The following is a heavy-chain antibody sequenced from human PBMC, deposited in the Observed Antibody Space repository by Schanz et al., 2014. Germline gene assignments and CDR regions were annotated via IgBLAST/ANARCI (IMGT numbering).Heavy chain of an antibody. Sequence: EVQLLESGGGLVQPGGSLRLSCLASGFAFSSYGMNWLRQAPGKGLEWVSVIGVDGTTTYYADSVKGRFTISRDNSKNTLYLQMNSLRPEDTAVYFCAKDLGVDCGDGCFNWNFDLWGRGTLVTVSS. CDR1: GFAFSSYG. CDR2: IGVDGTTT. J-gene: IGHJ2*01. CDR3: AKDLGVDCGDGCFNWNFDL. D-gene: IGHD2-21*02. V-gene: IGHV3-23*01.